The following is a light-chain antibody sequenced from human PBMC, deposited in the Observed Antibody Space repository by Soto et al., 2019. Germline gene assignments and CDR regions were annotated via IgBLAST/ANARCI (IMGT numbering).Light chain of an antibody. CDR3: SSYTSSSTLEPV. J-gene: IGLJ1*01. CDR2: DVS. V-gene: IGLV2-14*01. CDR1: SSDVGGYNY. Sequence: QSALTQPASVSGSPRQSITISCTGTSSDVGGYNYVSWYQQHPGKAPKLMIYDVSNRPSGVSNRFSGSKSGNTASLTISGLQADDEADYYCSSYTSSSTLEPVFGTGTKLTVL.